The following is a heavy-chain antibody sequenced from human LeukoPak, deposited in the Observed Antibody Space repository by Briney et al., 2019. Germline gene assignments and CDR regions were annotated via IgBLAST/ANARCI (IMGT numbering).Heavy chain of an antibody. J-gene: IGHJ4*02. CDR1: GFTFSRYW. V-gene: IGHV3-7*01. Sequence: PGGSLRLSCAASGFTFSRYWMSWVRQAPGKGLEWVANIKKDGSEKYYVDSVKGRFTISRDNAQNSLYLQMNSLRAEDTAVYYCATGQYSGSTYDFDDWGQGTLVTVSS. D-gene: IGHD1-26*01. CDR3: ATGQYSGSTYDFDD. CDR2: IKKDGSEK.